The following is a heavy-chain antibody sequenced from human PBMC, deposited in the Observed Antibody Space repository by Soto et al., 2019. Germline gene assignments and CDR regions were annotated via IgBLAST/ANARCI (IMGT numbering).Heavy chain of an antibody. Sequence: GESLKISCKGSGYSFTSYWIAWVRQMPGKGLEWMGIIFPDDSDTRYSPSFQGQVTISADKSISTTYLQWSSLKASDTAMYYCARKGKNSRGQYWLDPWGQGTLVTVSS. V-gene: IGHV5-51*01. CDR3: ARKGKNSRGQYWLDP. CDR1: GYSFTSYW. CDR2: IFPDDSDT. J-gene: IGHJ5*02. D-gene: IGHD2-15*01.